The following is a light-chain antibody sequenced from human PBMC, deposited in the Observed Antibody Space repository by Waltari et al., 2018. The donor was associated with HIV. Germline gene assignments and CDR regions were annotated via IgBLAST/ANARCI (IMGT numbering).Light chain of an antibody. Sequence: EIVKTQAPALLSVSPGERGNLSCRARQGVGSNLAWYQQKVGQAPRLLIYGAATRAAEIPVRFSGSGSGTDFTLTIDSLQSEDFATYYCQQYNIRPRGNTFGQGTKLQIK. CDR1: QGVGSN. V-gene: IGKV3-15*01. CDR3: QQYNIRPRGNT. CDR2: GAA. J-gene: IGKJ2*01.